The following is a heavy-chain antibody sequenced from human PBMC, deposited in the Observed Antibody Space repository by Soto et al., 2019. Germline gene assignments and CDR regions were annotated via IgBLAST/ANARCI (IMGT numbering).Heavy chain of an antibody. V-gene: IGHV3-15*07. CDR3: TTTNPRRDFWSGYYYYGMDV. Sequence: PGGSLRLSCAASGFTFSNAWMNWVRQAPGKGLEWVGRIKSKTDGGTTDYAAPVKGRFTISRDDSKNTLYLQMNSLKTEDTAVYYCTTTNPRRDFWSGYYYYGMDVWGQGTTVTVSS. CDR2: IKSKTDGGTT. J-gene: IGHJ6*02. CDR1: GFTFSNAW. D-gene: IGHD3-3*01.